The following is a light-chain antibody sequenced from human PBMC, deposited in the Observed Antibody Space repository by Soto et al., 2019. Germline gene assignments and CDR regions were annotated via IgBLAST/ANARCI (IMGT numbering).Light chain of an antibody. V-gene: IGKV1-5*01. Sequence: DIQMTQSPSTLSASVGDIVTITCLASQSISSWLAWYQQKPGKAPKLLIYDASSLESGVPSRFSGSGSGTEFTLTISSLQPDDFATYYCQQYNSYSQTFGQGTKVDI. CDR2: DAS. CDR3: QQYNSYSQT. CDR1: QSISSW. J-gene: IGKJ1*01.